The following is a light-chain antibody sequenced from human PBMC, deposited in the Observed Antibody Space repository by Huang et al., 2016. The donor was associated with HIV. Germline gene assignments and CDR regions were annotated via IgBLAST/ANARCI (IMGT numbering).Light chain of an antibody. Sequence: DIPMTQSPSSLSASVGERVTITCRESQSISRYLIWYQQKPGKAPKVLIHSASSLQSGVPSRFSGSGSGTDFTLTISRLQTEDFATYYCQQSYSSPPTFGQGTKVEIK. CDR1: QSISRY. J-gene: IGKJ2*01. CDR2: SAS. V-gene: IGKV1-39*01. CDR3: QQSYSSPPT.